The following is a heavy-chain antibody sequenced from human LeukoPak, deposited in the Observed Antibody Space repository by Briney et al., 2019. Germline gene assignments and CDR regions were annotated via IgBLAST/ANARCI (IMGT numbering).Heavy chain of an antibody. V-gene: IGHV3-20*04. CDR2: INWSGGNT. D-gene: IGHD2-2*01. Sequence: GGSLRLSCTASGFAFDDCAMSWVRQVPGKGLEWVSGINWSGGNTGYADPLRGRFTISRDNAMNSLYLQMDSLRAEDTALYYCARAPITSPFYFDSWGQGTLVTVSS. CDR1: GFAFDDCA. J-gene: IGHJ4*02. CDR3: ARAPITSPFYFDS.